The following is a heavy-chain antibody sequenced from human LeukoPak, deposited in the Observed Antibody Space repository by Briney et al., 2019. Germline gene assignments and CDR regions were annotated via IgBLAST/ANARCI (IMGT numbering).Heavy chain of an antibody. CDR2: IIPIFGTA. CDR3: ARAHPLSAFDI. CDR1: GGTGSSYA. V-gene: IGHV1-69*05. J-gene: IGHJ3*02. Sequence: SVKVSCKASGGTGSSYAISWVRHAPRQGLGWMGGIIPIFGTANYAQKFQGRVTMTRDTSISTAYMELSRLRSDDTAVYYCARAHPLSAFDIWGQGTMVTVSS. D-gene: IGHD2/OR15-2a*01.